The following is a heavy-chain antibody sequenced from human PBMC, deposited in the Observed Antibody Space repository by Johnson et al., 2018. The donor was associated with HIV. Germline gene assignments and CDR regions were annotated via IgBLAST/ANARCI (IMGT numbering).Heavy chain of an antibody. V-gene: IGHV3-66*01. D-gene: IGHD3-3*01. CDR2: IYSGGST. Sequence: VQLMESGGGLVQPGGSLRLSCAASGFTVSSNYMSWVRQAPGKGLEWVSVIYSGGSTYYADSVKGRFTISRDNAKNSLYLQMNSLRVEDTAVYYCARISYNFWSDPYAFYIWGQGTTVTVSS. CDR1: GFTVSSNY. J-gene: IGHJ3*02. CDR3: ARISYNFWSDPYAFYI.